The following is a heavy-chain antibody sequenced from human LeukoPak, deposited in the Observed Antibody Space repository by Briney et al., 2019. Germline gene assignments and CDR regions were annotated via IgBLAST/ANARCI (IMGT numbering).Heavy chain of an antibody. CDR2: IYYSGST. CDR1: GDSISSYF. J-gene: IGHJ5*02. Sequence: KASETLSLTCTVSGDSISSYFWSWIRQPPGKGLEWIGYIYYSGSTNYNPSLKSRVTISVDTSKNQFSLKLSSVTAADTAVYYCARGNSCGYVVWFDPWGQGTLVTVSS. V-gene: IGHV4-59*01. D-gene: IGHD5-18*01. CDR3: ARGNSCGYVVWFDP.